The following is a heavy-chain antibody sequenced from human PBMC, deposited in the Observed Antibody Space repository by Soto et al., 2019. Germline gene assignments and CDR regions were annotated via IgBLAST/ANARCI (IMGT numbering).Heavy chain of an antibody. CDR3: ARHGGNYCSGGSCYTP. CDR1: GYSFTSHW. Sequence: ELQLVQSGAELKKPGESLRISCKGSGYSFTSHWIAWVRQMPGKGLDWMGIIYPGDSDTRYSPSFQGHVTISADKSINTAYLQWSSLKASDTAMYYCARHGGNYCSGGSCYTPWGQGTLVTVSS. J-gene: IGHJ5*02. V-gene: IGHV5-51*01. CDR2: IYPGDSDT. D-gene: IGHD2-15*01.